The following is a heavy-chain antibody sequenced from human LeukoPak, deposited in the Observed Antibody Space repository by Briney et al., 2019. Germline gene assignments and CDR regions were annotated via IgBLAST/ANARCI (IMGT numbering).Heavy chain of an antibody. CDR2: ISSSGSTI. J-gene: IGHJ6*02. CDR3: AKGSTGTTRDGMDV. D-gene: IGHD1-7*01. CDR1: GFTFSDYY. V-gene: IGHV3-11*01. Sequence: PGGSLRLSCAASGFTFSDYYMSWIRQAPGKGLEWVSYISSSGSTIYYADSVKGRFTISRDNAKNSLYLQMNSLRAEDTALYYCAKGSTGTTRDGMDVWGQGTTVTVSS.